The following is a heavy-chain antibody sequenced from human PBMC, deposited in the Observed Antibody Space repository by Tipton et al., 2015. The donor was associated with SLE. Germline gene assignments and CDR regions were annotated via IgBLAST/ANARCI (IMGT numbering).Heavy chain of an antibody. D-gene: IGHD3-16*01. J-gene: IGHJ4*02. CDR2: IYYSGST. CDR1: GGSISSYY. V-gene: IGHV4-59*08. CDR3: ARGWGGFDY. Sequence: TLSLTCTVSGGSISSYYWSWIRQPPGKGLEWIGYIYYSGSTNYNPSLKSRVTISVYTSKNQFSLELSSVTAADTALYYCARGWGGFDYWGQGTLVTVSS.